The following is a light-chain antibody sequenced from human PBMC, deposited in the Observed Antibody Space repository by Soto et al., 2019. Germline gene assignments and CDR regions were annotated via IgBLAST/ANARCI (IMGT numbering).Light chain of an antibody. Sequence: EVVLTQSPATLSLSPGERATLSCRASQSVSRHLAWYQQKPGQAPRLLILDASDRATGIPARFSGSGSGTNFTLTISSLEPEDFAVYYCQQRSNWPPLFTFGPGTKVDIK. CDR2: DAS. J-gene: IGKJ3*01. CDR1: QSVSRH. CDR3: QQRSNWPPLFT. V-gene: IGKV3-11*01.